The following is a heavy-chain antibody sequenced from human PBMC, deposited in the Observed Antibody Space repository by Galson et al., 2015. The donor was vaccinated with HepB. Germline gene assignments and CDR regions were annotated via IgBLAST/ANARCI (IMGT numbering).Heavy chain of an antibody. Sequence: SLRLSCAASGFTYSSYAMSWVRQAPGKGLEWVSAITGSGSSKYYADSVKGRVTISRDNSKNTLYLQVSGLRAEDTAVYYCAKGISSWVEYYFENWGQGTLVIVSS. D-gene: IGHD6-13*01. CDR1: GFTYSSYA. CDR3: AKGISSWVEYYFEN. CDR2: ITGSGSSK. J-gene: IGHJ4*02. V-gene: IGHV3-23*01.